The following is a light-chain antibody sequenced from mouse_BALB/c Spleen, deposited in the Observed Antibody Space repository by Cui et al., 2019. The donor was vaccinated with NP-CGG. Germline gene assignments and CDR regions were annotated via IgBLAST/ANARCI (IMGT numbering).Light chain of an antibody. V-gene: IGLV1*01. Sequence: QAVVTQESATLTSPGETVTLTCRSRTGAVTTSNFANWVQEKPDHLFTGLIGGTNNRAPGVPARFSGSLIGDKAALTITGAQTEDEAIYFCALWYSNHWVFGGGTKLTVL. J-gene: IGLJ1*01. CDR1: TGAVTTSNF. CDR3: ALWYSNHWV. CDR2: GTN.